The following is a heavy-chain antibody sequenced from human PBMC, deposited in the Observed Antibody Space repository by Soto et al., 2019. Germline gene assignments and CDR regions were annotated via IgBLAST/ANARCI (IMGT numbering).Heavy chain of an antibody. D-gene: IGHD3-16*01. Sequence: GSLRLSCAASGFSFINNGIHCFRHSPFKWLEWVAIISYDGSKKYYADSVKGRFTISRDNSKNTLYLQMNSLRVEDTAIYYCAKDRVESGLGEIDYWGQGTLVTVSS. CDR2: ISYDGSKK. CDR1: GFSFINNG. J-gene: IGHJ4*02. CDR3: AKDRVESGLGEIDY. V-gene: IGHV3-30*18.